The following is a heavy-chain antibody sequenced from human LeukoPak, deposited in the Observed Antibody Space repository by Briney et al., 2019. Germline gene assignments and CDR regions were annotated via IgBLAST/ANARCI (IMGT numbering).Heavy chain of an antibody. CDR3: ARDCVTEGYYYMDV. Sequence: PGGSLRLSCAASRFTFSTYDMHWVRQPPGKGLEWVALISYDGTDKYHVDSVKGRFTISRDNSNNTLYLQMNSLRAEDTAVYYCARDCVTEGYYYMDVWGKGTTVTVSS. CDR1: RFTFSTYD. D-gene: IGHD3-16*02. J-gene: IGHJ6*03. V-gene: IGHV3-30*03. CDR2: ISYDGTDK.